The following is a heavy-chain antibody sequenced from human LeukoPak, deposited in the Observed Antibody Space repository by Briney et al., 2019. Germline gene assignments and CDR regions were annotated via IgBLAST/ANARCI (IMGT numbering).Heavy chain of an antibody. Sequence: GGSLRLSCAASGFTVSSNYMSWVRQAPGKGLEWVSVIYSGGSTYYADSVKGRFTISRDNSKNTLYPQMNSLRAEDTAVYYCAREIYSYGYDYWGQGTLVTVSS. CDR3: AREIYSYGYDY. V-gene: IGHV3-66*01. CDR2: IYSGGST. CDR1: GFTVSSNY. J-gene: IGHJ4*02. D-gene: IGHD5-18*01.